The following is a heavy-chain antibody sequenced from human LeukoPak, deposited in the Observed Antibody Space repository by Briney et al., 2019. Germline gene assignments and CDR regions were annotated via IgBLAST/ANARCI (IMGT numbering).Heavy chain of an antibody. CDR1: GASISSNY. CDR3: ARVKGGYSSFDY. CDR2: INHSGST. Sequence: SETLSLTCTVSGASISSNYWSWIRQPPGKGLEWIGEINHSGSTNYNPSLKSRVTISVDTSKSQFSLKLSSVTAADTAVYYCARVKGGYSSFDYWGQGTLVTVSS. V-gene: IGHV4-34*01. D-gene: IGHD6-25*01. J-gene: IGHJ4*02.